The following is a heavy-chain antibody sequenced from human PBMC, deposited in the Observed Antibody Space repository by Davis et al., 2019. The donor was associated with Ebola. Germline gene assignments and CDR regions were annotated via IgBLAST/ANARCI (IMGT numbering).Heavy chain of an antibody. CDR3: ARDVLGSSSSAAALDV. CDR2: LYTGGNT. Sequence: GESLKISCAASGFTFSSYEMHWVRQAPGKGLEWVSFLYTGGNTYYADSVKGRFTISKDNSKNILYLEMNSLRPDDTALYYCARDVLGSSSSAAALDVWGQGTMVTVSS. D-gene: IGHD6-6*01. V-gene: IGHV3-66*02. CDR1: GFTFSSYE. J-gene: IGHJ3*01.